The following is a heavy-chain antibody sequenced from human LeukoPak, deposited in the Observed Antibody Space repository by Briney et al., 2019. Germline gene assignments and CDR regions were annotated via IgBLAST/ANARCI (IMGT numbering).Heavy chain of an antibody. CDR3: ARGLLLWFGDGYYFDY. J-gene: IGHJ4*02. CDR2: INHSGST. V-gene: IGHV4-34*01. D-gene: IGHD3-10*01. CDR1: GGSFSGYY. Sequence: PSETLSLTCAVYGGSFSGYYWSWIRQPPGKGLEWIGEINHSGSTNYNPSLKSRVTISVDTSKSQFSLKLSSVTAADTAVYYCARGLLLWFGDGYYFDYWGQGTLVTVSS.